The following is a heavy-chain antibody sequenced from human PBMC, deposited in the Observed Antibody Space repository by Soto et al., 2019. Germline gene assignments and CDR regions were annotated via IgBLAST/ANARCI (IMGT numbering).Heavy chain of an antibody. CDR2: IDWDDDK. J-gene: IGHJ6*02. D-gene: IGHD6-13*01. V-gene: IGHV2-70*01. Sequence: SGPTLVNPTPTLTLTCTFSGFSLSTSGMCVSWIRQPPGKALEWLAPIDWDDDKYYSTSLKTRLTISKDTSKNQVVLTMTNMDPVDTATYYCARTPGYSSSWYGFYYYGMDVWGQGTTVTVSS. CDR1: GFSLSTSGMC. CDR3: ARTPGYSSSWYGFYYYGMDV.